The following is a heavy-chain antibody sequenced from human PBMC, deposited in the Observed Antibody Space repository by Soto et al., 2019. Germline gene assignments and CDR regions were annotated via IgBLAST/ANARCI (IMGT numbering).Heavy chain of an antibody. CDR2: INHSGST. J-gene: IGHJ6*02. Sequence: PSETLSLTCAVYGGSFSGYYWSWIRQPPGKGLEWIGEINHSGSTNYNPSLKSRVTISVDTSKNQFSLKLSSVTAADTAVYYCARASGRIAAAGKDYYYGMDVWGQGTTVTVSS. CDR1: GGSFSGYY. CDR3: ARASGRIAAAGKDYYYGMDV. V-gene: IGHV4-34*01. D-gene: IGHD6-13*01.